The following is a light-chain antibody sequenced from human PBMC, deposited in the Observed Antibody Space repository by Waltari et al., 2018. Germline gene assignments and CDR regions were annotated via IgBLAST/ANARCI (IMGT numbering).Light chain of an antibody. V-gene: IGKV1-9*01. J-gene: IGKJ2*01. CDR3: QQVKTYPYT. CDR1: QSINTY. Sequence: DTQLTQPPSSLSASVGDRATITCRASQSINTYLAWYQQKLGKAPKLLIYVASTLQSGVPSRFSGSGSGTEFTLTISSLQPEDFATYYCQQVKTYPYTFGQGTKLEIK. CDR2: VAS.